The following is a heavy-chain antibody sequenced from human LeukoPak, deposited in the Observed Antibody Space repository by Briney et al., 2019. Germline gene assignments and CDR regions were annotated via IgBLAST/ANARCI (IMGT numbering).Heavy chain of an antibody. V-gene: IGHV4-59*08. J-gene: IGHJ4*02. D-gene: IGHD6-13*01. CDR3: ARQVSPAAQFDY. Sequence: SETLSPTCTVSGGSISGYYWSWIRQPPGKGLEWIGYIYFSGSTNYNSSLKSRVTMSVDTSKNQFSLKLTSVTAADTALYYCARQVSPAAQFDYWGQGTLVTVSS. CDR1: GGSISGYY. CDR2: IYFSGST.